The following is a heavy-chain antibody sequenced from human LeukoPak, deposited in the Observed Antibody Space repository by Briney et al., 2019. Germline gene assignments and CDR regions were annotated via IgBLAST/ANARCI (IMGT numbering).Heavy chain of an antibody. J-gene: IGHJ3*02. Sequence: SETLSLTCTVSGGSISSYYWSWIRQPAGKGLEWIGRIYTSGSTNYNPSLKSRVTMSVDTSKNQFSLKLSSVTAADTAVYYCARGGYCSSTSCYGDDAFDIWGQGTMVTVSS. D-gene: IGHD2-2*01. V-gene: IGHV4-4*07. CDR2: IYTSGST. CDR3: ARGGYCSSTSCYGDDAFDI. CDR1: GGSISSYY.